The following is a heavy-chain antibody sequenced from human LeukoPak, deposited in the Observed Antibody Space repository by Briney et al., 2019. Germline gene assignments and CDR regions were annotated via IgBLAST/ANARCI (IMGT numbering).Heavy chain of an antibody. CDR2: IIPIFGTA. J-gene: IGHJ5*02. Sequence: SVKVSCKASGGTFSSYAISWVRQATGQGLEWMGGIIPIFGTANYAQKFQGRVTITTDESTSTAYMELSSLRSEDTAVYYCARGGCSSTSCYTWVSNWFDPWGQGTLGTVSS. CDR3: ARGGCSSTSCYTWVSNWFDP. CDR1: GGTFSSYA. V-gene: IGHV1-69*05. D-gene: IGHD2-2*02.